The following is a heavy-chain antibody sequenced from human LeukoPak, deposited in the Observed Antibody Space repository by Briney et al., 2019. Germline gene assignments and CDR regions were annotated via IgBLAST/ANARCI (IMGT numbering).Heavy chain of an antibody. Sequence: GGSLSLSCAASGFTFSSCSMNWVRQPPGRGLEWVSCISSSSSYIYYTDSVKGRFTISRDNAKKSFYLQLNSLRAEDTAVYYCARTYYYDSSGYREDWFDPWGQGTLVTVSS. D-gene: IGHD3-22*01. CDR2: ISSSSSYI. CDR1: GFTFSSCS. J-gene: IGHJ5*02. CDR3: ARTYYYDSSGYREDWFDP. V-gene: IGHV3-21*01.